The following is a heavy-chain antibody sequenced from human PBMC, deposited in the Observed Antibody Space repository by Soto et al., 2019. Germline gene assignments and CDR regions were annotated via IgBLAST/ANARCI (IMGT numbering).Heavy chain of an antibody. CDR3: AREGGGYFDY. V-gene: IGHV3-33*01. D-gene: IGHD2-15*01. CDR1: GFTFSSYG. Sequence: QVQLVESGGGVVQPGRSLRLSCAASGFTFSSYGMHWVRQATGKGLEWVAVIWYDGSNKYYADSVKGRFTISRDNSKNTLYLQMNSLRAEDTAVYYCAREGGGYFDYWGQGTLVTVSS. CDR2: IWYDGSNK. J-gene: IGHJ4*02.